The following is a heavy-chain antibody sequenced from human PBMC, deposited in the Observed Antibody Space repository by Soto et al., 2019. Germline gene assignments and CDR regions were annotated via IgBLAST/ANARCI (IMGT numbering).Heavy chain of an antibody. D-gene: IGHD6-19*01. CDR1: GFSLSTSGVG. CDR2: IYWDDDK. J-gene: IGHJ4*02. Sequence: QITLKESGPTLVKPTQTLTLTCTFSGFSLSTSGVGVGWIRQPPGKALEWLALIYWDDDKRYSPSLNSRLTITKDTSKNQGVRTMTNMDPVDTATYYCAHTRHGSGWPTLLCYWGQGTLVTVSS. V-gene: IGHV2-5*02. CDR3: AHTRHGSGWPTLLCY.